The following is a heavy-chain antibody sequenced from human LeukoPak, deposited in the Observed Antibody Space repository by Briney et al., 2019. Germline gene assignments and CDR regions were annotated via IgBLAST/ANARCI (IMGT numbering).Heavy chain of an antibody. Sequence: ASVKVSCKASGYTFSSYGIIWVRQAPGQGLQWMGWVSPFNGNTDYAPKLQGRVTMTTDTSTTTAYMELRSLTSDDTAVYYCARVVGNYVWGSYRPEGCFDSWGQGTLVTVSS. CDR1: GYTFSSYG. D-gene: IGHD3-16*02. J-gene: IGHJ4*02. CDR2: VSPFNGNT. V-gene: IGHV1-18*01. CDR3: ARVVGNYVWGSYRPEGCFDS.